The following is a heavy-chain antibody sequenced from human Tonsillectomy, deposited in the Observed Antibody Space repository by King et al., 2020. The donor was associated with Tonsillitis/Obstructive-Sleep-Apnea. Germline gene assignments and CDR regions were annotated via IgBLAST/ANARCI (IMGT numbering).Heavy chain of an antibody. Sequence: QLVQSGAEVKMPGESLKISCKGSGYTFTSYWIAWVRQMPGRGLEWMGIFYPCDSDTRYSPSFQGQVTISADKSISTAYLQWSSLKASDTAMYYCARLSRDNFESFDYWGQGTLVTVSS. CDR1: GYTFTSYW. V-gene: IGHV5-51*01. CDR3: ARLSRDNFESFDY. J-gene: IGHJ4*02. D-gene: IGHD5-24*01. CDR2: FYPCDSDT.